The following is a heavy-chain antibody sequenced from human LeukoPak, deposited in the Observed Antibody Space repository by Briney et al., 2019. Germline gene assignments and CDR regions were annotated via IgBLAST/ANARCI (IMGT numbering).Heavy chain of an antibody. V-gene: IGHV1-69*05. Sequence: SVKVSCKASGGTFSSYAISWVRQAPGQGLEWMGGIIPIFGTANYAQKFQGRVTITTDESTSTAYMELSSLRSVDTAVYYCARVGGVYSSSFGNWFDPWGQGTLVTVSS. J-gene: IGHJ5*02. CDR2: IIPIFGTA. D-gene: IGHD6-6*01. CDR1: GGTFSSYA. CDR3: ARVGGVYSSSFGNWFDP.